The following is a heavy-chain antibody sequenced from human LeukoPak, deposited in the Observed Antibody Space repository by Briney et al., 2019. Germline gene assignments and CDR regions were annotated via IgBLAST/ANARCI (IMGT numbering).Heavy chain of an antibody. CDR3: ARASEVVGAVDY. V-gene: IGHV4-30-4*08. CDR2: IYYSGST. CDR1: GGSISSGDYY. Sequence: SETLSLTCTVSGGSISSGDYYWSWIRQPPGKGLEWIGYIYYSGSTYYNPSLKSRVTISVDTSKNQFSLKLSSVTAADTAVYYCARASEVVGAVDYWGQGTLVTVSS. J-gene: IGHJ4*02. D-gene: IGHD1-26*01.